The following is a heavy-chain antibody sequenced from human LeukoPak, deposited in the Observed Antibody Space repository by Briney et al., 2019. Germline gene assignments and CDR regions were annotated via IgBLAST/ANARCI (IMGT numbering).Heavy chain of an antibody. D-gene: IGHD3-10*01. CDR2: IYHSGST. V-gene: IGHV4-38-2*01. Sequence: SETLSLTCAVSGYSISSGYYWGWIRRPPGKGLEWIGSIYHSGSTYYNPSLKSRVTISVDTSKNQFSLKLSSVTAADTAVYYCTGSGSYYNALFQHWGQGTLVTVSS. CDR3: TGSGSYYNALFQH. J-gene: IGHJ1*01. CDR1: GYSISSGYY.